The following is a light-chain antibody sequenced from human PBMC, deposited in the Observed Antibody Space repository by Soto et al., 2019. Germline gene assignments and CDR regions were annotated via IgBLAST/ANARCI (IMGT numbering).Light chain of an antibody. V-gene: IGKV3-15*01. CDR2: GAY. CDR3: QKYNNWPPWT. J-gene: IGKJ1*01. Sequence: EIVMTQSPATLSVSPVERATLSCRASQSVSSNLAWYQQKPGQAPRLLIYGAYTRATGIPHRFSGSGSGTEFTLTTSRLQPEDFAVYYCQKYNNWPPWTVGKGKKVDLK. CDR1: QSVSSN.